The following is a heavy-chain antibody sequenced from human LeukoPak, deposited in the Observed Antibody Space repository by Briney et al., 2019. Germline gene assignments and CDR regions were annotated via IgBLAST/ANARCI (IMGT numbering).Heavy chain of an antibody. D-gene: IGHD1-26*01. Sequence: GGSLRLSCVASGFTFSDYYMSWIRQAPGKGLEWVPYIGNTIYYADSVKGRFTISRDNAKNSLYLQMNSLRAEDTAVYYCARDRGIVGTTGYYYMDVWGKGTTVTVSS. CDR1: GFTFSDYY. V-gene: IGHV3-11*04. J-gene: IGHJ6*03. CDR3: ARDRGIVGTTGYYYMDV. CDR2: IGNTI.